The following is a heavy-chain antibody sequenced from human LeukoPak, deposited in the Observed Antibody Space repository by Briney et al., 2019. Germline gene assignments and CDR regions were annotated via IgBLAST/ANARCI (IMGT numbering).Heavy chain of an antibody. CDR1: GGSISSSSYY. Sequence: SETLSLTCTVSGGSISSSSYYWGWIRQPPGKGLEWIGSIYYSGSTYYNPSLKSRVTISVDTSKNQFSLKLSSVTAADTAVYYCASQGVTMIVVVGNWFDPWGQGTLVTVSS. D-gene: IGHD3-22*01. CDR2: IYYSGST. CDR3: ASQGVTMIVVVGNWFDP. V-gene: IGHV4-39*01. J-gene: IGHJ5*02.